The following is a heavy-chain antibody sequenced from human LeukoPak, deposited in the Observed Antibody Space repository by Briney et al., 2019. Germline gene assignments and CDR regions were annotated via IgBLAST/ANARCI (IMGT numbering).Heavy chain of an antibody. J-gene: IGHJ4*02. V-gene: IGHV3-21*01. CDR2: ISSSSSYI. Sequence: GGSLRLSCAASGFTFSSYSMNWVRQAPGKGLEWVSSISSSSSYIYYADSVKGRFTISRDNAKNSLYLQMNSLRAEDTAVYYCARDRGEMGWLQFKELDYWGQGTLVTVSS. CDR1: GFTFSSYS. CDR3: ARDRGEMGWLQFKELDY. D-gene: IGHD5-24*01.